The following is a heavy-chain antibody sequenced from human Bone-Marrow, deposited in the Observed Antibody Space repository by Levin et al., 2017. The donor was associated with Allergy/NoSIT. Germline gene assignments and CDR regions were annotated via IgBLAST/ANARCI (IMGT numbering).Heavy chain of an antibody. V-gene: IGHV4-34*01. D-gene: IGHD6-6*01. Sequence: SQTLSLTCAVYGGSFSGYYWSWIRQPPGKGLEWIGEINHSGSTNYNPSLKSRVTISVDTSKNQFSLKLSSVTAADTAVYYCARVGGSSWYFDYWGQGTLVTVSS. CDR3: ARVGGSSWYFDY. J-gene: IGHJ4*02. CDR1: GGSFSGYY. CDR2: INHSGST.